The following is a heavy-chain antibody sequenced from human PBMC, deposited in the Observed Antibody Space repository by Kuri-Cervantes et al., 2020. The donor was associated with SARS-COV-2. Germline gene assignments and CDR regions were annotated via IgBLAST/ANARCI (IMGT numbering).Heavy chain of an antibody. CDR3: VSTETGNTNWFDP. D-gene: IGHD1-7*01. V-gene: IGHV4-30-4*01. CDR1: GASLSSADFY. J-gene: IGHJ5*02. Sequence: LRLSCTVSGASLSSADFYWSWIRQPPGKGLEWIGYIYFSGTTYYNPSLQSRVTISVDTSKNQSSLKLTSVTVADTAVYYCVSTETGNTNWFDPWGQGTLVTVSS. CDR2: IYFSGTT.